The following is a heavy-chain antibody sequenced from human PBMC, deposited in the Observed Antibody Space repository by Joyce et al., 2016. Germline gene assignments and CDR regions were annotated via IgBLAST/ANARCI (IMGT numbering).Heavy chain of an antibody. CDR3: AREIYCGGDCFRPFDY. CDR1: GVSISHTGYY. Sequence: QVQLQESGPGLVKPSQTLSLTCNVSGVSISHTGYYWDWIRQHPKTGLALLGYIYYNGNTSYNPSLKRRLTISLDKSTNHFSLRLTSVTAADTAVYYCAREIYCGGDCFRPFDYWGQGISVTVSS. CDR2: IYYNGNT. V-gene: IGHV4-31*03. D-gene: IGHD2-21*02. J-gene: IGHJ4*02.